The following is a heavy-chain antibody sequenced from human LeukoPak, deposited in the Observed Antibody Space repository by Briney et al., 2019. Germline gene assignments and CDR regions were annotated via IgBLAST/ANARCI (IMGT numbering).Heavy chain of an antibody. J-gene: IGHJ6*02. Sequence: PGGSLRLSCAASGFTFSSYGMHWVRQAPGKGLEWVAVIWYDGSNKYYADSVKGRFTISRDNSKNTLYLQMNSLRAEDTAVYYCARGSDILTGYYQYYYYGMDAWGQGTTVTVSS. CDR2: IWYDGSNK. D-gene: IGHD3-9*01. V-gene: IGHV3-33*01. CDR3: ARGSDILTGYYQYYYYGMDA. CDR1: GFTFSSYG.